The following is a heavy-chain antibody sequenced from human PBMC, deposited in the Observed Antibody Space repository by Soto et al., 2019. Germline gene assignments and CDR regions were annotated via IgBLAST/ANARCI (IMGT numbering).Heavy chain of an antibody. D-gene: IGHD3-10*01. CDR2: INHSGST. J-gene: IGHJ4*02. CDR1: GGSFSGYY. CDR3: ARERSPFGYGSGSYFDY. Sequence: PSETLSLTCAVYGGSFSGYYWSWIRQPPGKGLEWIGEINHSGSTNYNPSLKSRVNISVDTSKNQFSLKLSSVTAADTAVYYFARERSPFGYGSGSYFDYWGQGTLVTVSS. V-gene: IGHV4-34*01.